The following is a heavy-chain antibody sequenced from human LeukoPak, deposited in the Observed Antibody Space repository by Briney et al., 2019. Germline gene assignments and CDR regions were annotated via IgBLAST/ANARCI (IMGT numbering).Heavy chain of an antibody. CDR3: TTDGWVAGMSAFDI. D-gene: IGHD2-15*01. CDR1: GFTFSNAW. Sequence: GGSLRLSCAASGFTFSNAWMSWVRQAPGKGLEWVGRIKSKTDGGTTDYAAPVKGRFTISRDDSKNTLYLQMNSLKTEDTAVYYCTTDGWVAGMSAFDIWGQGTMVTVSS. CDR2: IKSKTDGGTT. V-gene: IGHV3-15*01. J-gene: IGHJ3*02.